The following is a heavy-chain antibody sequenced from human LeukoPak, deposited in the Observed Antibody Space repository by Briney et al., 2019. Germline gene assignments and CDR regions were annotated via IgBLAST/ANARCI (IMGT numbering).Heavy chain of an antibody. D-gene: IGHD3-9*01. Sequence: GGSLRLSCAASGFTFDDYAMHWVRQAPGKGLEWVSGISGSGGSTYYADSVKGRFTISRDNSKNTLYLQMNSLRAEDTAVYYCAKHTRYFDWLPRGFNYYGMDVWGQGTTVTVSS. CDR3: AKHTRYFDWLPRGFNYYGMDV. CDR2: ISGSGGST. CDR1: GFTFDDYA. V-gene: IGHV3-23*01. J-gene: IGHJ6*02.